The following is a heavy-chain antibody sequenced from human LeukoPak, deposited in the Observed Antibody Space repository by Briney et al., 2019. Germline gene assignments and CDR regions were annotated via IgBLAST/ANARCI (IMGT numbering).Heavy chain of an antibody. CDR3: ARALLRFLEWPKVSFIGLAFDI. D-gene: IGHD3-3*01. J-gene: IGHJ3*02. CDR1: GFTFSSYW. V-gene: IGHV3-7*03. Sequence: PGGSLRLSCAASGFTFSSYWMSWVRQAPGKGLEWVANIKPDGSEKNYVDSVKGRFTISRDNAKNSLYLQMNSLRADDTAVYYCARALLRFLEWPKVSFIGLAFDIWGQGTMVTVSS. CDR2: IKPDGSEK.